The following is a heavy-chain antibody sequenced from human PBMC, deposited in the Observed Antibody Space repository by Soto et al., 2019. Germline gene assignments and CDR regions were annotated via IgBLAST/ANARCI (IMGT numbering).Heavy chain of an antibody. CDR1: GFTFDDYA. D-gene: IGHD3-22*01. Sequence: EVQLVESGGGLVQPGRSLRLSCAASGFTFDDYAMHWVRQAPGKGLEWVSGISWNSGSVGYADSVKGRFTISRDNAKNSLYLQMNSLRAEDTAFYYCAKDLTNYDSSGHYFDFWGQGTLVTVSS. CDR2: ISWNSGSV. J-gene: IGHJ4*02. CDR3: AKDLTNYDSSGHYFDF. V-gene: IGHV3-9*01.